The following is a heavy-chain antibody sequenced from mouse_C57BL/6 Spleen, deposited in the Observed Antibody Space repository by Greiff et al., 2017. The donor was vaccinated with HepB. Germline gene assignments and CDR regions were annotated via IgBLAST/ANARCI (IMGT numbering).Heavy chain of an antibody. V-gene: IGHV14-1*01. CDR3: TNYYYDGYFDV. CDR1: GFNIKDYY. D-gene: IGHD2-4*01. CDR2: IDPEDGDT. J-gene: IGHJ1*03. Sequence: VQLKQSGAELVRPGASVKLSCTASGFNIKDYYMHWVKQRPEQGLEWIGRIDPEDGDTEYAPKFQGKATMTADTSSNTAYLQLSSLTSEDTAVYYCTNYYYDGYFDVWGTGTTFTVSS.